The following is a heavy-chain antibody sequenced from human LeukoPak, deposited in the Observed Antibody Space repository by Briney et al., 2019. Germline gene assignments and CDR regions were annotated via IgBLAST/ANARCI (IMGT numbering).Heavy chain of an antibody. CDR3: AKDSRSGYAPLGSGFDY. D-gene: IGHD5-12*01. J-gene: IGHJ4*02. CDR2: ISWNSGSI. Sequence: GGSLRLSCAASGFTFDDYAMHWVRQAPGKGLEWVSGISWNSGSIGYADSVKGRFTISRDNAKNSLYLQMNSLRAEDMALYYCAKDSRSGYAPLGSGFDYWGQGTLVTVSS. CDR1: GFTFDDYA. V-gene: IGHV3-9*03.